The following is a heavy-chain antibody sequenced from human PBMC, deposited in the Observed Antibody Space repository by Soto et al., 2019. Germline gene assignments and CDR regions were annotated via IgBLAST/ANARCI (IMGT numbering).Heavy chain of an antibody. V-gene: IGHV1-18*01. CDR2: ISAYDGHS. D-gene: IGHD3-3*01. CDR1: GYTFRNYG. Sequence: QAQLVQSGAEMKKPGASVKVSCKASGYTFRNYGITWVRQAPGQGLEWMGWISAYDGHSNYAQNLQGRVTMTTDTSTNTAYMELRSLRSDDTAAYYCARDEGFLRSWGQGTLVAVSS. CDR3: ARDEGFLRS. J-gene: IGHJ5*02.